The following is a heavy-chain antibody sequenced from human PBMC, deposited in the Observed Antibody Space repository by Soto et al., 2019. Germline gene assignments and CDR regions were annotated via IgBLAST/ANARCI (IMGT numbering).Heavy chain of an antibody. Sequence: EVQLLESGGGLVQPGGSLRLSCAASGFDFSIYAMNWVRQAPGKGLEWVSYISKSGIDIYYADSVKGRFTISRDNANNSLYLQMNSLRAEDTAVYYCAPRKYGSFNIGAFDIWGQGTMVTVSS. J-gene: IGHJ3*02. V-gene: IGHV3-48*03. CDR1: GFDFSIYA. CDR3: APRKYGSFNIGAFDI. CDR2: ISKSGIDI. D-gene: IGHD1-26*01.